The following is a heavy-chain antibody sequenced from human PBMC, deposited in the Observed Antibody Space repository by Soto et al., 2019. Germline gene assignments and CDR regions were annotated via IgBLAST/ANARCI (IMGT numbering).Heavy chain of an antibody. CDR3: ARHFMSGYDGLDAFDI. Sequence: SETLSHTCTVSGGSISSSSYYWGWIRQPPGKGLEWIGSIYYSGSTYYKPSLKSRVTISVDTSKNQFSLKLSSVTAADTAVYYCARHFMSGYDGLDAFDIWGQGTMVTVS. CDR2: IYYSGST. V-gene: IGHV4-39*01. J-gene: IGHJ3*02. D-gene: IGHD5-12*01. CDR1: GGSISSSSYY.